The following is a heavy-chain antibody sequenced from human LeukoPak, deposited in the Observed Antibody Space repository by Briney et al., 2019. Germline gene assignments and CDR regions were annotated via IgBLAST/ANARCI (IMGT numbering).Heavy chain of an antibody. CDR1: GYTFTSYG. J-gene: IGHJ3*02. Sequence: GASVKVSCKASGYTFTSYGISWARQAPGQGLEWMGWISAYNGNTNYAQKLQGRVTMTTDTSTSTAYMELRSLRSDDTAVYYCARALHYDSSGYYGRSAFDIWGQGTMVTVSS. V-gene: IGHV1-18*01. CDR2: ISAYNGNT. D-gene: IGHD3-22*01. CDR3: ARALHYDSSGYYGRSAFDI.